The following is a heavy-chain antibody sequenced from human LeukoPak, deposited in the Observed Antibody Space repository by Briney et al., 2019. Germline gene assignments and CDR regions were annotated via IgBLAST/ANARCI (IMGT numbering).Heavy chain of an antibody. CDR2: ISGSGGST. CDR1: GFTFSSYA. V-gene: IGHV3-23*01. Sequence: GGSLRLSCAASGFTFSSYAMSWVRQAPGKGLEWVSAISGSGGSTYYADSVKGRFTISRDNSKNTLYLQMNSLRAEDTGVYYCAKDRSSTSCYIVDYWGQGTLVTVSS. CDR3: AKDRSSTSCYIVDY. D-gene: IGHD2-2*02. J-gene: IGHJ4*02.